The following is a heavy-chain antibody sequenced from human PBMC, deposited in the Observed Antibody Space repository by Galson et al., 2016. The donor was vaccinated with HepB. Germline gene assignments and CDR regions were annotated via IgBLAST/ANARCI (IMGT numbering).Heavy chain of an antibody. Sequence: SVKVSCKASGGTFSSFVINWVRQAPGQGLEWMGGIIPIFGTANYAQKFQGRVTVTADESSSTAYMELSSLRSEDTAVYYCARVRDGYNKYYHYGLDVWGQGTTVTVSS. J-gene: IGHJ6*02. CDR2: IIPIFGTA. D-gene: IGHD5-24*01. CDR1: GGTFSSFV. CDR3: ARVRDGYNKYYHYGLDV. V-gene: IGHV1-69*13.